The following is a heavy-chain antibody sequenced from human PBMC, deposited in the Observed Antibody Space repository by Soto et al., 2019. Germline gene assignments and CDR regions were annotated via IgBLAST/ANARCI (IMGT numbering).Heavy chain of an antibody. CDR2: ISYDGSNK. CDR1: GFTFSSYA. Sequence: GGSLRLSCAASGFTFSSYAMHWVRQAPGKGLEWVAVISYDGSNKYYAVSVKGRFTISRDNSKNTLYLQMNSLRAEDTAVYYFSRERVYSYGRGAYYYYGMDVWGQGTTVTVSS. D-gene: IGHD5-18*01. CDR3: SRERVYSYGRGAYYYYGMDV. J-gene: IGHJ6*02. V-gene: IGHV3-30-3*01.